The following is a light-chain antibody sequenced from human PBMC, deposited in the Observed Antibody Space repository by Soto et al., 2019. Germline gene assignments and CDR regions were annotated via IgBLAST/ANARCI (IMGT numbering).Light chain of an antibody. J-gene: IGLJ2*01. V-gene: IGLV2-14*03. Sequence: QLVLTQPASVSGSPGQSIAISCIGTSSDVGAYNYVSWYQQHPGKAPKLVIYDVNNRPSAVSNRFSGSKSGNPASLTISGLQAEDEADYYCGSYTTSGSVVFGGGTQLTVL. CDR3: GSYTTSGSVV. CDR2: DVN. CDR1: SSDVGAYNY.